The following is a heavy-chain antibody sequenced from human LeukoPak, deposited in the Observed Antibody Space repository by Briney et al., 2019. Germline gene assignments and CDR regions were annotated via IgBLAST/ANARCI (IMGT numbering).Heavy chain of an antibody. J-gene: IGHJ4*02. CDR2: ISSSSSYR. CDR1: GFTFSSYS. D-gene: IGHD6-19*01. V-gene: IGHV3-21*01. CDR3: ARDLAVAGTA. Sequence: PGGSLRLSCAASGFTFSSYSMNWVRQAPGKGLEWVSSISSSSSYRYYADSVKGRFTISRDNAKNSLYLQMNGLRAEDTAVYYCARDLAVAGTAWGQGTLVTVSS.